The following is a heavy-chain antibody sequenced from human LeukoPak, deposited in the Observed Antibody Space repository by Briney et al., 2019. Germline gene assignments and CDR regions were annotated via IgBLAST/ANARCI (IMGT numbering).Heavy chain of an antibody. D-gene: IGHD6-19*01. V-gene: IGHV4-59*01. Sequence: SETLSLTCTVSGGSISSYYWSWIRQPPGKGLEWIGYIYYSGSTNYNPSLKSRVTISVDTSKNQFSLKLSSVTAADTAVYYCARVRPEAVAVSPYNNWFDPWGQGTLVTVSS. J-gene: IGHJ5*02. CDR3: ARVRPEAVAVSPYNNWFDP. CDR1: GGSISSYY. CDR2: IYYSGST.